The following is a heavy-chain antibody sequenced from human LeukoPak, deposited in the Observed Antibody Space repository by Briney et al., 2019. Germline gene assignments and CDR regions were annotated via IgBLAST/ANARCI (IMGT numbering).Heavy chain of an antibody. Sequence: GGSLRLSCAASGFTFSTYAMSWVRQAPGKGLEWVAAISGGIMINTYYTDSVKGQFTISRDNSKNTLYLQMNSLRDDDTAVYYCAKDPVVGAPHVFDIWGQGTMVTVSS. CDR1: GFTFSTYA. D-gene: IGHD3-16*02. CDR3: AKDPVVGAPHVFDI. J-gene: IGHJ3*02. V-gene: IGHV3-23*01. CDR2: ISGGIMINT.